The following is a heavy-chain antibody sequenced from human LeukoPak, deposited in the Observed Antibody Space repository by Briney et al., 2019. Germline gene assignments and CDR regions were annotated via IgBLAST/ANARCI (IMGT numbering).Heavy chain of an antibody. CDR3: ARGSRDFWSGYSSEYYYYGMDV. D-gene: IGHD3-3*01. Sequence: GGSLRLSCAASGFTFSSYAMHWVRQAPGKGLEWVAVISYGGSNKYYADSVKGRFTISRDNSKNTLYLQMNSLRAEDTAVYYCARGSRDFWSGYSSEYYYYGMDVWGQGTTVTVSS. CDR1: GFTFSSYA. J-gene: IGHJ6*02. V-gene: IGHV3-30-3*01. CDR2: ISYGGSNK.